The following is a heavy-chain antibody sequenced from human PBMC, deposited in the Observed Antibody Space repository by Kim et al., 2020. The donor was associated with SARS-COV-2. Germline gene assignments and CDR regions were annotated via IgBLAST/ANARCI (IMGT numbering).Heavy chain of an antibody. D-gene: IGHD5-12*01. V-gene: IGHV4-39*07. CDR1: GGSISSLSYY. Sequence: SETLSLTCTVSGGSISSLSYYWGWIRQPPGKGLEWIGNIYYSGSIYYNPSLKSRVTISVDTSKNQFSLELSSVTAADTAVYYCARNDGYNYFDSWGQGTL. J-gene: IGHJ4*02. CDR3: ARNDGYNYFDS. CDR2: IYYSGSI.